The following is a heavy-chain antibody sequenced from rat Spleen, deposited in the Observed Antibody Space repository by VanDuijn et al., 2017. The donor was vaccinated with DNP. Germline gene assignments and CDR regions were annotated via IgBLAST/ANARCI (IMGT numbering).Heavy chain of an antibody. V-gene: IGHV5-25*01. D-gene: IGHD1-4*01. J-gene: IGHJ3*01. CDR1: GFTFSDYY. CDR3: ATSPGPNWFAY. CDR2: ISPSGGGT. Sequence: EVQLVESGGGLVQPGRSLKLSCVASGFTFSDYYMAWIRQAPRKGLEWVTSISPSGGGTYYRHSVKGRFTISRDNANHTLYLQMDSLRSEDTATYYCATSPGPNWFAYWGQGTLVTVSS.